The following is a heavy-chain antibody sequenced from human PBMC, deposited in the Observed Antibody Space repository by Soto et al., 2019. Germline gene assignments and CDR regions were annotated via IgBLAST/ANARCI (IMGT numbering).Heavy chain of an antibody. CDR1: GFTFSSYW. D-gene: IGHD1-26*01. Sequence: EVQLVESGRGLVQPGGSLRLSCAASGFTFSSYWMSWVRQAPGKGLEWVANIKGDGNEIYYVDSVKGRFTISRDNAKNSLYLQMNSLRAEDTAVYYCARLVSAAANDYWGQGALVTVSS. CDR3: ARLVSAAANDY. J-gene: IGHJ4*02. V-gene: IGHV3-7*04. CDR2: IKGDGNEI.